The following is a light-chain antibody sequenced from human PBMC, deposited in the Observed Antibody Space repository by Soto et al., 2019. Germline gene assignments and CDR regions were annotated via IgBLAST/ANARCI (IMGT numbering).Light chain of an antibody. CDR2: GAS. V-gene: IGKV3-15*01. CDR3: QQSYSTPRT. J-gene: IGKJ1*01. Sequence: EIVMTQSPATLSASPGERATLSCTASQSVSSKLAWYQQKPGQAPRLLIYGASTRATGIPARFNGSGSGTDFTLTISSLQSEDFAVYYCQQSYSTPRTFGQGTKVDIK. CDR1: QSVSSK.